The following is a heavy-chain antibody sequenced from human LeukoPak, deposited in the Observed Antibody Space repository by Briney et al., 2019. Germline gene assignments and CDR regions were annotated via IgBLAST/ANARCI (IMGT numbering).Heavy chain of an antibody. Sequence: GGALRLSCAASGYPFISDIRNWVRQAPGKGLEWVSSISSSSSYIFYSDSVKGRFTISRDNAKNSLYLQVNSLRAEDTAVYYCARVNSAMVRVFDYWGQGTLVTVSS. V-gene: IGHV3-21*01. CDR3: ARVNSAMVRVFDY. J-gene: IGHJ4*02. CDR2: ISSSSSYI. CDR1: GYPFISDI. D-gene: IGHD5-18*01.